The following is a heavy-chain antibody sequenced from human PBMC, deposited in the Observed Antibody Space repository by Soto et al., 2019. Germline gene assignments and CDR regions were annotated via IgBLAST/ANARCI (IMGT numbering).Heavy chain of an antibody. CDR1: GFTFSSYA. J-gene: IGHJ4*02. D-gene: IGHD5-18*01. CDR3: AKGGDGYSYGYFDY. Sequence: PEGSLRLSCAASGFTFSSYAMSWVRQAPGKGLEWVSAISGSGGSTYYADSVKGRFTISRDNSKNTLYLQMNSLRAEDTAVYYCAKGGDGYSYGYFDYWGQGTLVTVSS. CDR2: ISGSGGST. V-gene: IGHV3-23*01.